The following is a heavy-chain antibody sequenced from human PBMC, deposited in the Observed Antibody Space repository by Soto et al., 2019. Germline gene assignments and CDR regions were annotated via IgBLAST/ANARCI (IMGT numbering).Heavy chain of an antibody. J-gene: IGHJ4*02. Sequence: LRLSCAASGFTFTNYAMTWVRQAPGKGLEWVSTISGGGSITYYADSLKGRFTISRDNSKNTLYLQINSLRAEDTAVYYCAKTIRGGYSSSWYYFDYWGQGTLVTVSS. D-gene: IGHD6-13*01. CDR3: AKTIRGGYSSSWYYFDY. CDR1: GFTFTNYA. V-gene: IGHV3-23*01. CDR2: ISGGGSIT.